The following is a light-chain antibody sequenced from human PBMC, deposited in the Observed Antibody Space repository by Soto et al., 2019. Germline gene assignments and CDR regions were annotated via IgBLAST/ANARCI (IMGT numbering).Light chain of an antibody. V-gene: IGLV2-14*01. CDR2: DVS. J-gene: IGLJ1*01. Sequence: QSVLTQPASVSGSPGQSITISCTGTSSDVGGYNYVSWYQQHPGKAPKLMIYDVSNRPSEVSNRFSGSKSGNTASLTISGLQAEDEADYYCSSYTSSSLYVFGTGTKLTVL. CDR1: SSDVGGYNY. CDR3: SSYTSSSLYV.